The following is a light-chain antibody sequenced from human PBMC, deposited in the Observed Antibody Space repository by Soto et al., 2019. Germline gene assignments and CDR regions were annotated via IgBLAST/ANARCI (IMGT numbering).Light chain of an antibody. V-gene: IGKV3-15*01. J-gene: IGKJ5*01. CDR1: QSVSSN. CDR3: QNYNNGPPIP. Sequence: EIVMTQSPATLSVSPGERATISCRASQSVSSNLAWYQQKPGQAPRLLIYGASTRATGIPARFSGSGSGTDFPLTSASHHFEVFAVFYCQNYNNGPPIPFGKGTRLEIK. CDR2: GAS.